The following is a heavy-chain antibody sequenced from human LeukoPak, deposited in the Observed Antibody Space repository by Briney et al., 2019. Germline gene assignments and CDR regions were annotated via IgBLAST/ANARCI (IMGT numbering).Heavy chain of an antibody. CDR1: GFMFDDYG. V-gene: IGHV3-20*04. CDR2: INWNGGRT. D-gene: IGHD7-27*01. CDR3: ARESYWGSTDKGFDY. J-gene: IGHJ4*02. Sequence: GGSLRLSCAASGFMFDDYGMSWVRQAPGKGLEWVSGINWNGGRTGYADSVKGRFTISRDNAKNSLYLQMNSLRGEDTALYYCARESYWGSTDKGFDYWGQGTLVTVSS.